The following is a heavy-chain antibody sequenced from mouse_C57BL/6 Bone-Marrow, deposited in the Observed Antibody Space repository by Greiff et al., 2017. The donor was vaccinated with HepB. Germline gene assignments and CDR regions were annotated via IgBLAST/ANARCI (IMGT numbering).Heavy chain of an antibody. D-gene: IGHD4-1*01. CDR1: GYTFTSYW. CDR3: ARTGYYFDY. J-gene: IGHJ2*01. Sequence: QVQLKQPGAELVMPGASVKLSCKASGYTFTSYWMHWVKQRPGQGLEWIGEIDPSDSYTNYNQKFKGKSTLTVDKSSSTAYMQLSSLTSEDSAVYYCARTGYYFDYWGQGTTLTVSS. V-gene: IGHV1-69*01. CDR2: IDPSDSYT.